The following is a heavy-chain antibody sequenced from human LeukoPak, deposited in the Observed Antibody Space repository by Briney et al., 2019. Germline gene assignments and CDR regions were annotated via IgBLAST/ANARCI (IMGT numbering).Heavy chain of an antibody. J-gene: IGHJ6*03. Sequence: ERSLRLSCAASGFTFSSYGMHWVRQAPGKGLEWVAVLWYDGSNIDYADSVKGRFTISRDNSKNTLYLQMNSLRAEDTAVYYCARDIRSYYYMDVWGKGTTVTVSS. V-gene: IGHV3-33*01. CDR3: ARDIRSYYYMDV. CDR2: LWYDGSNI. CDR1: GFTFSSYG.